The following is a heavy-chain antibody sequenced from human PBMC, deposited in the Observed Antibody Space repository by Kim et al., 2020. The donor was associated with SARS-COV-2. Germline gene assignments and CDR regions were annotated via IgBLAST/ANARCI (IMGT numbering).Heavy chain of an antibody. D-gene: IGHD6-19*01. CDR3: ARDRQYSSGWYKEYFQH. Sequence: GGSLRLSCAASGFTFSSYSMNWVRQAPGKGLEWVSSISSSSSYIYYADSVKGRFTISRDNAKNSLYLQMNSLRAEDTAVYYCARDRQYSSGWYKEYFQHWGQGTLVTVSS. J-gene: IGHJ1*01. CDR1: GFTFSSYS. V-gene: IGHV3-21*01. CDR2: ISSSSSYI.